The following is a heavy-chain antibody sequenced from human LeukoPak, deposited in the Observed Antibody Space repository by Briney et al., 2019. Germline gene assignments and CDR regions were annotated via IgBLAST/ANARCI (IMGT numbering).Heavy chain of an antibody. CDR1: GISLSTSGVG. V-gene: IGHV2-5*01. J-gene: IGHJ4*02. CDR2: IYWNDDK. Sequence: SGPTLVKPTQTLTLTCTFSGISLSTSGVGMGWIRQPPGKALEWLALIYWNDDKRYSPSLKSRLTITKDTSKNQVVLTMTNMDPVDTATYYCAHNFPTMIRGVLAYWGQGTLVTVSS. CDR3: AHNFPTMIRGVLAY. D-gene: IGHD3-10*01.